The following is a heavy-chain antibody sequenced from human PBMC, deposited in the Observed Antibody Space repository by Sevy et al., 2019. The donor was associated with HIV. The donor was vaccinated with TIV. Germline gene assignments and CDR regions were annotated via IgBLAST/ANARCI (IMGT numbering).Heavy chain of an antibody. V-gene: IGHV5-51*01. CDR3: ARGDCSSTSCYVNYYYGMDV. CDR2: IYPGDSDT. CDR1: GYSFTSYW. Sequence: GESLKISCKGSGYSFTSYWIGWVRQMPGKGLEWMGIIYPGDSDTRYSPSFPGQVTISADKSISTAYLQWSSLKASDTAMYYCARGDCSSTSCYVNYYYGMDVWGQGTTVTVSS. J-gene: IGHJ6*02. D-gene: IGHD2-2*01.